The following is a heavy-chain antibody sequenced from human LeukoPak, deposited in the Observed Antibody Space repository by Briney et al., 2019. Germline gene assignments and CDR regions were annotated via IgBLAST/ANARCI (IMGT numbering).Heavy chain of an antibody. CDR1: AYSFTSDW. CDR3: AIARDDAFDI. D-gene: IGHD2-21*01. J-gene: IGHJ3*02. CDR2: IYPGDSDT. Sequence: GESLTISRKRSAYSFTSDWIGWGRQMPSKGLEGMGIIYPGDSDTRYSPSFQGQVTISADKSISTAYLQWSSLKASDSAMYYCAIARDDAFDIWGEGTMVTVSS. V-gene: IGHV5-51*01.